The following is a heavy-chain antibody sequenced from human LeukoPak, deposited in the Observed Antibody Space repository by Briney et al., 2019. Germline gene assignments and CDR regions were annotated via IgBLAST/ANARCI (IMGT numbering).Heavy chain of an antibody. CDR1: GFNFGGYA. V-gene: IGHV3-49*04. D-gene: IGHD1-7*01. CDR2: IRSKALYGTR. CDR3: ARHNVNYYAPDY. Sequence: PGGSLRLSCTASGFNFGGYAINWVRQAPGQGLEWVGFIRSKALYGTREYAASVEGGFTISRDDSKGIAYLQMNTLKIEDTAVYYCARHNVNYYAPDYWGQGTLVTVSS. J-gene: IGHJ4*02.